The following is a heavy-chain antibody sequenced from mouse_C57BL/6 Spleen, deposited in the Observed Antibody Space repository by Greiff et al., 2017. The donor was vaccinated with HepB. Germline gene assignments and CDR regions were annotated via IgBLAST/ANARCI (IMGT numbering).Heavy chain of an antibody. Sequence: VQLQQSGPELVKPGASVKISCKASGYAFSSSWMNWVKQRPGKGLEWIGRIYPGDGDTNYNGKFKGKATLTAEKSSSTAYMQLSSLTSEDSAVYFCARSIYDYDEDYAMDYWGQGTSVTVSS. CDR3: ARSIYDYDEDYAMDY. CDR1: GYAFSSSW. CDR2: IYPGDGDT. J-gene: IGHJ4*01. D-gene: IGHD2-4*01. V-gene: IGHV1-82*01.